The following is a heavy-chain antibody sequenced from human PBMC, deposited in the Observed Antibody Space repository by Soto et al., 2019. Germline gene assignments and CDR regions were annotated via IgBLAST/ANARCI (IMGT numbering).Heavy chain of an antibody. V-gene: IGHV3-21*06. CDR2: ISSRSTNI. D-gene: IGHD6-19*01. J-gene: IGHJ4*02. Sequence: GGSLRLSCVGSGFTFSGYSMAWVRQAPGRGLEWVASISSRSTNIDYADSVKGRFTISRDNAKNLVSLQMSSLRGEDTALYYCAKFTEPGYSSIWYYFEYGGQGSPVTAS. CDR1: GFTFSGYS. CDR3: AKFTEPGYSSIWYYFEY.